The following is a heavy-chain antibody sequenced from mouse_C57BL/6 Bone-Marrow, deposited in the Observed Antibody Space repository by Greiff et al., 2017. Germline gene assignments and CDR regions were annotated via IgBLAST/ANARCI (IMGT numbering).Heavy chain of an antibody. V-gene: IGHV1-81*01. J-gene: IGHJ3*01. CDR1: GYTFTSYG. Sequence: QVQLQQSGAELARPGASVKLSCKASGYTFTSYGISWVKQRTGQGLEWIGEIYPRSGNTYYNEKFKGKATLTADKSSSTAYMELRSLTSEDSAVYLCARGGYYYGSSPWFAYWGQGTLVTVSA. D-gene: IGHD1-1*01. CDR2: IYPRSGNT. CDR3: ARGGYYYGSSPWFAY.